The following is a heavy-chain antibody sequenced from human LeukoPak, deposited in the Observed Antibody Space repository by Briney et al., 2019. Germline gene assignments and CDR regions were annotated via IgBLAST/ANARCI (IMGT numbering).Heavy chain of an antibody. D-gene: IGHD1-26*01. CDR2: MNPNSGNT. Sequence: ASVKVSCKASGYTFTSYDINWVRQAPGQGLEWMGWMNPNSGNTGCAQKFQGRVTMTGNTSISTAYMELSSLRSEDTAVYYCARAKWELLRWFYKSYYFDYWGQGTLVTVSS. CDR3: ARAKWELLRWFYKSYYFDY. CDR1: GYTFTSYD. J-gene: IGHJ4*02. V-gene: IGHV1-8*01.